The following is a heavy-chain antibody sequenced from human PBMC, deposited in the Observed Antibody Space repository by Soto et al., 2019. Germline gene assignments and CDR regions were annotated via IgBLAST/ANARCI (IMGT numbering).Heavy chain of an antibody. CDR3: ARGATYSADGMDV. V-gene: IGHV4-30-4*01. Sequence: PSETLSLTCTVSGGSISIGDYYLRWIRQPPGKGLEWIGYIYYSGSTYYNPSLKSRVTISVETSKNQFSLKLSSVTAADTDVYYCARGATYSADGMDVWGQGTTVTVSS. J-gene: IGHJ6*02. CDR2: IYYSGST. CDR1: GGSISIGDYY. D-gene: IGHD1-26*01.